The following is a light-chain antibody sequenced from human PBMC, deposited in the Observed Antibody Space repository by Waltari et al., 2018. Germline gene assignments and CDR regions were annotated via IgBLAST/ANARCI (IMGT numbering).Light chain of an antibody. CDR2: EVS. V-gene: IGLV2-23*02. CDR3: CSYAGSSTVV. J-gene: IGLJ2*01. Sequence: QSALTQPASVSGSPGPSITISCPGTSSDVGSYNLVSWYQQHPGKAPKLMIDEVSKRPSGVSNRFSGSKSGNTASLTISGLQAEDEADYYCCSYAGSSTVVFGGGTKLTVL. CDR1: SSDVGSYNL.